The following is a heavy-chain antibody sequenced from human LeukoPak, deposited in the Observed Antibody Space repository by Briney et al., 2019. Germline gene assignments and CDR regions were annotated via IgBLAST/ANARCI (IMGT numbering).Heavy chain of an antibody. CDR2: ISISGTKT. V-gene: IGHV3-23*01. D-gene: IGHD4-17*01. CDR3: ANEIRPNDY. Sequence: GRSLRLSCAASEFDFSTHAMTWVRQAPGKGLEWISAISISGTKTYYADSVKGRFTISRDNSKNTLYLQIYSLRAEDTAVYYCANEIRPNDYWGQGTLVTVSS. J-gene: IGHJ4*02. CDR1: EFDFSTHA.